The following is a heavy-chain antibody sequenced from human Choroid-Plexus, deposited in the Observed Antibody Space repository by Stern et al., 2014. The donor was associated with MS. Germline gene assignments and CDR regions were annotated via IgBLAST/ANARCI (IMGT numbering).Heavy chain of an antibody. D-gene: IGHD2/OR15-2a*01. CDR3: AKDRQYLTYFFDH. CDR1: GFPFGSCA. CDR2: VSYDGSNK. V-gene: IGHV3-30*18. Sequence: MQLVESGGGVVQPGRPLRLSCVASGFPFGSCAMHWVRQAPGKGLEWVAGVSYDGSNKYYADSVKGRFTISRDNSQNTLYMQMSSLRPEDTAVYYCAKDRQYLTYFFDHWGQGSLVTVSS. J-gene: IGHJ5*02.